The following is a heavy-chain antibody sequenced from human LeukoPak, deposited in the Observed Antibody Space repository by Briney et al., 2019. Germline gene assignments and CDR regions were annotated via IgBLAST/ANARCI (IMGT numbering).Heavy chain of an antibody. V-gene: IGHV3-7*01. D-gene: IGHD3-10*01. CDR3: ARGFDGRRAFDL. CDR2: INEDGSEE. Sequence: PGGSLRLSCAVSGFPFSGYWMSWVRQAPGNGLERVATINEDGSEEYYVDSVKGRFTIFRDNAKNSLYFQMSSLRGEDTALYYCARGFDGRRAFDLWGQGTKVTVSS. CDR1: GFPFSGYW. J-gene: IGHJ3*01.